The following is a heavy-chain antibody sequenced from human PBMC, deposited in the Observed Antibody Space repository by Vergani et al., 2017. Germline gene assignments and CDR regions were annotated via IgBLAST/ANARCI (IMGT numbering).Heavy chain of an antibody. V-gene: IGHV3-21*01. Sequence: EVQLLESGGGLVQPGGSLRLSCAASGFTFSSYSMNWVRQAPGKGLEWVSSISSSSSYIYYADSVKGRFTISRDNAKNSLYLQMNSLRAEDTAVYYCARGHYDSSGHNLPLGYWGQGTLVTVSS. J-gene: IGHJ4*02. CDR3: ARGHYDSSGHNLPLGY. CDR2: ISSSSSYI. CDR1: GFTFSSYS. D-gene: IGHD3-22*01.